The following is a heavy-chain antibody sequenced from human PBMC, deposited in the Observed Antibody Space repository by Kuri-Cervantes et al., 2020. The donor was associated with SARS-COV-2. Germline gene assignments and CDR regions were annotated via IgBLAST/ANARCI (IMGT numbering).Heavy chain of an antibody. CDR2: IYWDDDE. J-gene: IGHJ4*02. D-gene: IGHD5-18*01. Sequence: SGPTLVQPTETLTLTCTFSGFSFSTSAVGVGWLRQPPGKALEWLALIYWDDDERYGPSLKSGLTITKDTSKNQVVLTMTNVDPVDTATYYCARIQAATVIADCWGQGTLITVSS. CDR1: GFSFSTSAVG. V-gene: IGHV2-5*05. CDR3: ARIQAATVIADC.